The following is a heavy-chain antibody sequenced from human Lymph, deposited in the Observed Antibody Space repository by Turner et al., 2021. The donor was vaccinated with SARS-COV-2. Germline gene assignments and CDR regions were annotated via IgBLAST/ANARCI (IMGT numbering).Heavy chain of an antibody. Sequence: VQLVQSGAEVKTPGSAVKVSCTASGGTFSSDHAINWVRQAPGQGRVWMVGIIPICGRANYEQKFKGRVTITADESTNTSYLKLSSLRSEDTAVYYCARGRGSISGAVRGMDVWGQGTTVTVSS. CDR2: IIPICGRA. CDR1: GGTFSSDHA. D-gene: IGHD7-27*01. V-gene: IGHV1-69*12. CDR3: ARGRGSISGAVRGMDV. J-gene: IGHJ6*02.